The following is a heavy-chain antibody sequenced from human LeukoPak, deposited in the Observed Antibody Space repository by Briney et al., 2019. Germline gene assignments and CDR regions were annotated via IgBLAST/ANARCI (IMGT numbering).Heavy chain of an antibody. Sequence: PGGSLRLSCAASGFCMQWICRAPGKGLDWVGFTKNKTNRGTTEYAASVKGRSTFSRDDSKSIAYLQMNSLRAEDTAVYYCANIRRTLPSFDYWGQGTLVTVSS. J-gene: IGHJ4*02. CDR3: ANIRRTLPSFDY. V-gene: IGHV3-71*01. CDR2: TKNKTNRGTT. CDR1: GFC. D-gene: IGHD1-14*01.